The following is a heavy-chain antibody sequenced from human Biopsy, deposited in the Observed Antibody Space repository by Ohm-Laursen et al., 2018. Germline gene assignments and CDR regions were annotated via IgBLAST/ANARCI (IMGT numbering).Heavy chain of an antibody. CDR3: ARDGIVGARFNAFDI. CDR2: ISSSGSTI. D-gene: IGHD1-26*01. Sequence: SLRLSCSARGFTFSSYEMNWVRQAPGKGLEWVSYISSSGSTIYYADPVKGRFTISRDNAKNSLYLQMNSLRVEDTAVYYCARDGIVGARFNAFDIWGQGTMVTVSS. CDR1: GFTFSSYE. V-gene: IGHV3-48*03. J-gene: IGHJ3*02.